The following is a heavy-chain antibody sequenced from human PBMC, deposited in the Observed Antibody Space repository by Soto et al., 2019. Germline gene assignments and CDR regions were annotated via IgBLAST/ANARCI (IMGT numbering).Heavy chain of an antibody. CDR1: GYNFISYG. V-gene: IGHV1-18*01. J-gene: IGHJ5*02. Sequence: QVQLVQSGAEVKKPGASVTVSCKASGYNFISYGIIWVRQAPGQGLEWMGWISPYNGDTNYAQKFQCRVVMTTDTSTSTAHMDMRSLTSDDTAIYYCAKEGGSYSGWFDPWGQGTLVTVSS. CDR3: AKEGGSYSGWFDP. D-gene: IGHD1-26*01. CDR2: ISPYNGDT.